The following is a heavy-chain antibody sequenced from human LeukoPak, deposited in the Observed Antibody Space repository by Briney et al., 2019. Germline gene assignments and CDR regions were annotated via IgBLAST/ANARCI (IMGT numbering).Heavy chain of an antibody. V-gene: IGHV3-7*01. Sequence: GGSLRLSCEASGLIFSSYWMSWVRQAPGKGLEWVANIKKDGSEMYYVDSVKGRFTISRDNAKNSLYLQMNSLRADDTAAYHCARQETSSYNGAFDIWGQGQWSPSLQ. D-gene: IGHD1-26*01. CDR1: GLIFSSYW. CDR2: IKKDGSEM. CDR3: ARQETSSYNGAFDI. J-gene: IGHJ3*02.